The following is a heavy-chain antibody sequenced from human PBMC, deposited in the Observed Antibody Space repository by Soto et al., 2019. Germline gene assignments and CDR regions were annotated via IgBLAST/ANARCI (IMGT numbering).Heavy chain of an antibody. V-gene: IGHV4-38-2*01. Sequence: SETLSLTCAVSGYSISSGYYWGWLRQPPGKGLEWIGSIYHGGSTYYNPSLKSRVTISVDKSRNQFSLRVTSVTAADTAVYYCASQPSYYHYYGMDVWGQGTTVTVSS. CDR3: ASQPSYYHYYGMDV. CDR1: GYSISSGYY. CDR2: IYHGGST. D-gene: IGHD2-2*01. J-gene: IGHJ6*02.